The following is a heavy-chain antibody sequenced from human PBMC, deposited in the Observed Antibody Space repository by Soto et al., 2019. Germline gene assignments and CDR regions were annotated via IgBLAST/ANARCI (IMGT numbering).Heavy chain of an antibody. V-gene: IGHV3-23*01. D-gene: IGHD2-8*02. CDR3: THSSDCAGGACYFDS. CDR1: GFTFSSYS. CDR2: ISGSGGST. J-gene: IGHJ4*02. Sequence: GGSLRLSCAASGFTFSSYSMSWVRQAPGKGLEWVSAISGSGGSTYYADSVKGRFTISRDNSKNTLYLQMTNMDPVDTATYYCTHSSDCAGGACYFDSWGQGTLVTVS.